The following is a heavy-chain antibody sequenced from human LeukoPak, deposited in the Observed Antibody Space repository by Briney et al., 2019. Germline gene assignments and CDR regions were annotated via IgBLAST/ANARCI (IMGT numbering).Heavy chain of an antibody. Sequence: PGGSLRLSCVASGFIFRNYAMTWVRQAPGKGLEWISEINDHGDDTYYADSVRGRFTISRDNSKNTLYLQVNSLRAEDTAVYLCESGSINLIDYWGQGTLVTVSS. CDR3: ESGSINLIDY. J-gene: IGHJ4*02. V-gene: IGHV3-23*01. CDR2: INDHGDDT. CDR1: GFIFRNYA. D-gene: IGHD3-10*01.